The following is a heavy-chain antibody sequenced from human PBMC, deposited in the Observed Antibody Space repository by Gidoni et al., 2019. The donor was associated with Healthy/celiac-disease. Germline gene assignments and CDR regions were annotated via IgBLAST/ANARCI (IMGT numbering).Heavy chain of an antibody. CDR3: ARSPFASIAARQKGGGMDV. V-gene: IGHV3-30-3*01. CDR2: IAYDGSNK. CDR1: GVTFSRYA. J-gene: IGHJ6*02. Sequence: QVQLVESGGGVVQPGRSLRLSCAASGVTFSRYAMHWVRQAPGKGLEWVAVIAYDGSNKYYADSVKGRFTISRDNSKNTLYLQMNSLRAEDTAVYYCARSPFASIAARQKGGGMDVWGQGTTVTVSS. D-gene: IGHD6-6*01.